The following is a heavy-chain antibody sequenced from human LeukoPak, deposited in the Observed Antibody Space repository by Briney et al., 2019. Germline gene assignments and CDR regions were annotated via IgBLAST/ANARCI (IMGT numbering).Heavy chain of an antibody. Sequence: GESLKISCKGSGYSFTNYWIGWVRQMPGKGLEWMGLIYPGDSDTKYSPPFQGQVTISADKSISTAYLQWSSLKASDTAMYYCARHRGRSISYMDVWGKGTTVTVSS. V-gene: IGHV5-51*01. D-gene: IGHD2-15*01. CDR1: GYSFTNYW. J-gene: IGHJ6*03. CDR3: ARHRGRSISYMDV. CDR2: IYPGDSDT.